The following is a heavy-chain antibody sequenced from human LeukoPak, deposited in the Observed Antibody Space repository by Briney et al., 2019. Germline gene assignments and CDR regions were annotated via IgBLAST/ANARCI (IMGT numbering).Heavy chain of an antibody. CDR3: AKAKIVVVTAIQNFDY. CDR1: GFTFSDYY. CDR2: ISSSGSTI. J-gene: IGHJ4*02. D-gene: IGHD2-21*02. Sequence: GGSLRLSCAASGFTFSDYYMSWIRQAPGKGLEWVSYISSSGSTIYYADSVKGRFTISRDNAKNSLYLQMNSLRAEDTAVYYCAKAKIVVVTAIQNFDYWGQGTLVTVSS. V-gene: IGHV3-11*01.